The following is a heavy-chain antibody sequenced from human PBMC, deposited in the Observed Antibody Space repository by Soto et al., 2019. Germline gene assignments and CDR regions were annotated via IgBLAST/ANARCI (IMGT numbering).Heavy chain of an antibody. CDR3: AKVPRYYDSSGYYY. V-gene: IGHV3-23*01. J-gene: IGHJ4*02. Sequence: GGSLRLSCAASGFTFSSYAMSWVRQAPGKGLEWVSAISGSGGSTYYADSVKGRFTISRDNSKNTLYLQMNSLRAEDTAVYYCAKVPRYYDSSGYYYWGQGTLVTVSS. CDR1: GFTFSSYA. CDR2: ISGSGGST. D-gene: IGHD3-22*01.